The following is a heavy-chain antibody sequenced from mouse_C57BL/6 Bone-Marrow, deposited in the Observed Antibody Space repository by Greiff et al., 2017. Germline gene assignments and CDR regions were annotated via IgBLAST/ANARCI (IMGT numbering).Heavy chain of an antibody. CDR3: ARERSAVVATGDY. J-gene: IGHJ4*01. CDR2: ISDGGSYT. D-gene: IGHD1-1*01. V-gene: IGHV5-4*01. CDR1: GFTFSSYS. Sequence: EVKLMESGGGLVKPGGSLKLSCAASGFTFSSYSMSWVRQTPEQRLEWVATISDGGSYTYYPDNVKGRFTLSRDKSKNNPYLQMSHLTSEDAAMYCCARERSAVVATGDYWGQGTTVTVSS.